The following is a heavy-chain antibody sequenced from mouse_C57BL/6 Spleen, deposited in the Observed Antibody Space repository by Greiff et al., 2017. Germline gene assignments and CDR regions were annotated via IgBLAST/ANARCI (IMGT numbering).Heavy chain of an antibody. D-gene: IGHD2-1*01. CDR2: IDPSDSET. CDR3: AIPRSTMDSWCAY. V-gene: IGHV1-52*01. J-gene: IGHJ3*01. CDR1: GYTFTSYW. Sequence: QVQLQQPGAELVRPGSSVKLSCKASGYTFTSYWMHWVKQRPIQGLEWIGNIDPSDSETHYNQKFKDKATLTVDKSSSTAYMQLRSLTSEDSAVDYCAIPRSTMDSWCAYWGQGTLVTVSA.